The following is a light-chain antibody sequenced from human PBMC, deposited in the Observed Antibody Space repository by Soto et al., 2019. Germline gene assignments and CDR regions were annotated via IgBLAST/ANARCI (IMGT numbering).Light chain of an antibody. Sequence: DIQMTQSPSTLSASVGDRVTITCRASQSISSWLAWYQQKPGKAPKLLIYKASILESGVPSRFSGSESGTEFTLTISSLQPDDFATYYCQQYNSYSWTCGQGTKVEIK. CDR3: QQYNSYSWT. J-gene: IGKJ1*01. V-gene: IGKV1-5*03. CDR1: QSISSW. CDR2: KAS.